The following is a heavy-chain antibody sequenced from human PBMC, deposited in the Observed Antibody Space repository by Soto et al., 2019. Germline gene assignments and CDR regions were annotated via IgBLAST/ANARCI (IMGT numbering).Heavy chain of an antibody. V-gene: IGHV2-5*01. CDR1: GFSLSTSGVG. CDR2: IYWNDDK. Sequence: SGPTLVNPTQTLTLTCTFSGFSLSTSGVGVGWIRQPPGKALEWLALIYWNDDKRYSPSLKSRLTLTKDTSKNQVVLTMTNMDPVDTATYYCAHRSKYDISGPESQIFRDWGQGILVTVSS. D-gene: IGHD3-22*01. CDR3: AHRSKYDISGPESQIFRD. J-gene: IGHJ4*02.